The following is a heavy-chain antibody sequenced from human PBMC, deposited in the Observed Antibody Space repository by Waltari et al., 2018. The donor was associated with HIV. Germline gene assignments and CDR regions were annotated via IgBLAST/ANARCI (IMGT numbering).Heavy chain of an antibody. V-gene: IGHV4-30-4*01. D-gene: IGHD6-13*01. J-gene: IGHJ2*01. CDR1: GGSISSGDYY. CDR3: ARDPRIAAADPYWYFDL. CDR2: IYYSGGT. Sequence: QVQLQESGPGLVKPSQTLSLTCTVSGGSISSGDYYWSWIRQPPGKGLEWIGYIYYSGGTYSNPSLKARVTRSVDTSKNQFSLKLSSVTAADTAVYYCARDPRIAAADPYWYFDLWGRGTLVTVSS.